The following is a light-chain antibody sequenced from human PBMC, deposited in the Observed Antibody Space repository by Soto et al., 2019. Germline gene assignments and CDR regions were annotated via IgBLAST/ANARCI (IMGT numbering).Light chain of an antibody. V-gene: IGLV1-44*01. J-gene: IGLJ1*01. CDR2: GSD. Sequence: QSVLTQPPSASGTPGQRVTISCSGSSSNIGSKTVNWYQQLPGTAPKLLIYGSDQRPSGVPDRFSGSKSGTSASLAISGLQSEDEADYYCAAWHDSLNGYVFGTGTKVTVL. CDR3: AAWHDSLNGYV. CDR1: SSNIGSKT.